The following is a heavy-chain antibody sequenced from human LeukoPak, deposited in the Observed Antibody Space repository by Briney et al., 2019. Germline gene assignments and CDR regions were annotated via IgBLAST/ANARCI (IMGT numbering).Heavy chain of an antibody. CDR3: ARDYDFWSGYFDW. J-gene: IGHJ4*02. CDR2: IKTDGTEA. CDR1: GFTFRDYW. V-gene: IGHV3-7*05. D-gene: IGHD3-3*01. Sequence: QSEGSQRVSCAASGFTFRDYWMSWVRQAPGKGLKWVANIKTDGTEAYYMDSVKGRFNISRDNAKNALYLQMSSLRTEDTAVYYCARDYDFWSGYFDWWGQGTRVTVSS.